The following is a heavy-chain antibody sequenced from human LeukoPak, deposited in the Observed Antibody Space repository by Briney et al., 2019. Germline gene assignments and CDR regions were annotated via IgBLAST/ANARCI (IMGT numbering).Heavy chain of an antibody. CDR1: GGSFSGYY. D-gene: IGHD3-9*01. Sequence: SETLSLTCAVYGGSFSGYYWSWIRRPPGKGLEWIGEINHSGSTNYNPSLKSRVTISVDTSKNQFSLKLSSVTAADTAVYYCARVGTIFYYYYYYGMDVWGQGTTVTVSS. CDR2: INHSGST. V-gene: IGHV4-34*01. CDR3: ARVGTIFYYYYYYGMDV. J-gene: IGHJ6*02.